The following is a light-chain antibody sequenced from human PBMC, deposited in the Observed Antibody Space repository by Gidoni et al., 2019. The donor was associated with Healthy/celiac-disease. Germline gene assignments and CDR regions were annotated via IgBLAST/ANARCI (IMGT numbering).Light chain of an antibody. CDR1: QSVSSY. J-gene: IGKJ5*01. Sequence: EMVLTQTSATLSLSPGERATRSCRASQSVSSYLACYQQKPGQAPRLLIYDASNRATGIPARFSGSGSRTDFTPPISSLEPEDFAVYYCQLGITFGQGTRLEIK. V-gene: IGKV3-11*01. CDR3: QLGIT. CDR2: DAS.